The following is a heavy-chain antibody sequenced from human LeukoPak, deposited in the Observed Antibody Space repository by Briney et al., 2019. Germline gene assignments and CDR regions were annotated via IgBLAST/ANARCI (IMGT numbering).Heavy chain of an antibody. D-gene: IGHD5-12*01. CDR1: GFTFSSYW. V-gene: IGHV3-7*01. CDR2: IKQDGSEK. J-gene: IGHJ4*02. Sequence: GGPLRLSGAASGFTFSSYWMSWVRQAPGKGLEWVANIKQDGSEKYYVDSVKGRFTISRDNAKNSLYLQMNSLRAEDTAVYYCARESRGYDSMPIDYWGQGTLVTVSS. CDR3: ARESRGYDSMPIDY.